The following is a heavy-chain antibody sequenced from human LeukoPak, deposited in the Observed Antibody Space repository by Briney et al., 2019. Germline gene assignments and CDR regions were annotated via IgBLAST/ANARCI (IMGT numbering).Heavy chain of an antibody. J-gene: IGHJ3*01. Sequence: GGSLRLSCAASGFTFSSYWMHWVRQAPGKGLVWVSRINRDGSSTDYADSVKGRFTISRDNARDTLYLQMNSLRAEDTAVYYCTRVPYVFDLWGQGTMVTVSS. CDR2: INRDGSST. V-gene: IGHV3-74*01. CDR1: GFTFSSYW. CDR3: TRVPYVFDL.